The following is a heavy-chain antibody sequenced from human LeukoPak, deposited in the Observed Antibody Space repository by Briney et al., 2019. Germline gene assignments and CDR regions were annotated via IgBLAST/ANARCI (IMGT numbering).Heavy chain of an antibody. J-gene: IGHJ3*02. CDR1: GYTFTGYY. CDR3: ARRVSSWYRNDAFDI. Sequence: ASVKVSCKASGYTFTGYYMDWVRQAPGQGLEWMGWINPNSGGTNYAQKFQGRVTMTRDTSISTAYMELSRLRSDDTAVYYCARRVSSWYRNDAFDIWGQGTMVTVSS. V-gene: IGHV1-2*02. D-gene: IGHD6-13*01. CDR2: INPNSGGT.